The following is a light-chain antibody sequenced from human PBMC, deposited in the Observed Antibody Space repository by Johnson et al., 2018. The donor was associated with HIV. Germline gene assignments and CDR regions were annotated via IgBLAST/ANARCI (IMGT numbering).Light chain of an antibody. CDR1: SSNIGNNY. Sequence: QSVLTQPPSVSAAPGQKVTISCSGSSSNIGNNYVSWYQQLPGTAPKLLIFENDKRPSGIPDRFSGSKSGTSATLGITGLQAGDEADYYCGTWDNSLSIGYVFGTVTKVTVL. J-gene: IGLJ1*01. V-gene: IGLV1-51*02. CDR3: GTWDNSLSIGYV. CDR2: END.